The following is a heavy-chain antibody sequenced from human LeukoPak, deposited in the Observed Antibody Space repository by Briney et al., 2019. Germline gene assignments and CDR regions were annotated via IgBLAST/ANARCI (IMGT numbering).Heavy chain of an antibody. CDR3: ARRGPYGSGSYSFDY. CDR2: ISYDGSNK. D-gene: IGHD3-10*01. J-gene: IGHJ4*02. Sequence: GGSLRLFCAASGFTFSSYGMHWVRQAPGKGLEWVAVISYDGSNKYYADSVKGRFTISRDNSKNTLYLQMNSLRAEDTAVYYCARRGPYGSGSYSFDYWGQGILVTVSS. CDR1: GFTFSSYG. V-gene: IGHV3-30*03.